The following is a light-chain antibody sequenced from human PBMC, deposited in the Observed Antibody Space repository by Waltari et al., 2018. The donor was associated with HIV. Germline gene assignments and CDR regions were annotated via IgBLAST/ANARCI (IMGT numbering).Light chain of an antibody. CDR1: SSDVGGYNY. J-gene: IGLJ2*01. V-gene: IGLV2-14*01. CDR3: SSYTSSSTVV. CDR2: EVS. Sequence: QSALTQPASVSGSPGQSITISCTGTSSDVGGYNYVSWYQQHPGKAPKLMSYEVSNRPSGVSNRFSGSKSGNTASLTISGLQAEDEAAYYCSSYTSSSTVVFGGGTKLTVL.